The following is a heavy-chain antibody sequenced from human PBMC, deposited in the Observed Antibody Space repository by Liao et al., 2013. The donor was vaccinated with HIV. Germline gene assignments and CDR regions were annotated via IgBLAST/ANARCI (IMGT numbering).Heavy chain of an antibody. CDR2: IYYSGST. J-gene: IGHJ3*02. D-gene: IGHD6-19*01. Sequence: PGKGLEWIGSIYYSGSTYYNPSLKSRLTMSIDTSENQFSLGLSSVTAADSAVYYCAMRAVAGGGADPFYIWGQGTMVTVSS. CDR3: AMRAVAGGGADPFYI. V-gene: IGHV4-38-2*01.